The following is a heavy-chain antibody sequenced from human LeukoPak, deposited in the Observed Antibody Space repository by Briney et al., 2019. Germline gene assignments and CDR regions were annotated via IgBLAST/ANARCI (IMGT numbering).Heavy chain of an antibody. J-gene: IGHJ4*02. CDR3: ARAQISSSWTPEFDY. Sequence: SETLSLTCTVSGGSISSYYWSWIRQPPGKELEWIGYIYYSGSTNYNPSLKSRVTISVDTSKNQFSLKLSSVTAADTAVYYCARAQISSSWTPEFDYWGQGTLVTVSS. CDR2: IYYSGST. D-gene: IGHD6-13*01. V-gene: IGHV4-59*01. CDR1: GGSISSYY.